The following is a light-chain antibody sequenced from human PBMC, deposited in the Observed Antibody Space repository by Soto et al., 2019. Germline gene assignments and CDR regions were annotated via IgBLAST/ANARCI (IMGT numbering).Light chain of an antibody. V-gene: IGKV3-20*01. Sequence: EIVLTQSPGTLSLSPGERATLSCRASQIVSSTYLAWFQQKAGQAPRLLIYGASTRATGTPDRFSGSGSGTDFTLTISGLEPEDFALYYCQQYGVTPPNTFGGGTKVEV. CDR3: QQYGVTPPNT. CDR2: GAS. CDR1: QIVSSTY. J-gene: IGKJ4*01.